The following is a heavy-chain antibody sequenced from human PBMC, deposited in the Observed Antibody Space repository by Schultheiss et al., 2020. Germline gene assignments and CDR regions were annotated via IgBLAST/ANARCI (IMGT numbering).Heavy chain of an antibody. CDR2: IYYSGST. J-gene: IGHJ6*02. V-gene: IGHV4-59*01. CDR3: AREDYDSSGYQGPARYGMDV. CDR1: GGSISSYY. D-gene: IGHD3-22*01. Sequence: SETMSLTCTVSGGSISSYYWSWIRQPPGKGLEWIGYIYYSGSTNYNPSLKSRVTISVDTSKRRFSLNLTSVTAADTAVYYCAREDYDSSGYQGPARYGMDVWGQGTTVTVSS.